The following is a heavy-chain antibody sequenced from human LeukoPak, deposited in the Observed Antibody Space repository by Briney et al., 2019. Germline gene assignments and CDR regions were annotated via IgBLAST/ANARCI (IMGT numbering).Heavy chain of an antibody. CDR3: ARSYVLNFFNP. Sequence: GGSLRLSCATSGFTFSTFHMHWVRQAPGGVPEWVAFIRNDGGNEYYGDSVKGRFTISRDNSKSTLYLQLNSLTTEDTAVYYCARSYVLNFFNPWGQGTLVTVSS. CDR1: GFTFSTFH. V-gene: IGHV3-30*02. D-gene: IGHD3-10*02. J-gene: IGHJ5*02. CDR2: IRNDGGNE.